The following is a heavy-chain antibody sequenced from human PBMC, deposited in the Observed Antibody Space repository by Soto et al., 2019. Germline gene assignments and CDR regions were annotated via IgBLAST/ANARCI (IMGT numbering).Heavy chain of an antibody. Sequence: SETLSLTCAVYGGSFSGYYWSWIRQPPGKGLEWIGEINHSGSTNYNPSLKSRVTISVDTSKNQFSLKLSSVTAADTAVYYCATMVRGVISPVDYWGQGTLVTVSS. CDR3: ATMVRGVISPVDY. CDR2: INHSGST. V-gene: IGHV4-34*01. J-gene: IGHJ4*02. D-gene: IGHD3-10*01. CDR1: GGSFSGYY.